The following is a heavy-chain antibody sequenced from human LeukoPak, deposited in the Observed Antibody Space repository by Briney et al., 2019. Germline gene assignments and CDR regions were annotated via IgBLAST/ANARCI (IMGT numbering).Heavy chain of an antibody. V-gene: IGHV3-7*01. CDR1: GFTFSTYW. Sequence: GGSLRLSCAASGFTFSTYWMYWYRQAPGKGLEWVGNINQDASEINYVDSVRGRFTISRDNAKNSLHLQMNSLRAEDTAVYYCATDRDNSDWQKRFDSWGQGTLVTVSS. J-gene: IGHJ4*02. D-gene: IGHD2-21*02. CDR2: INQDASEI. CDR3: ATDRDNSDWQKRFDS.